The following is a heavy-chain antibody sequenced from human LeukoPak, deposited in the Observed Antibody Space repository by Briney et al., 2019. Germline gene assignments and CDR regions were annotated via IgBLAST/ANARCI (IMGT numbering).Heavy chain of an antibody. CDR1: GYTFTINY. Sequence: ASVTVSCKASGYTFTINYIHWVRQAPGQGLEWMGMIYPRDGSTSYAQKFQGRVTVTRDTSTSTVHMELSGLRSEDTAVYYCARDQEGFDYWAREPWSPSPQ. CDR3: ARDQEGFDY. V-gene: IGHV1-46*01. J-gene: IGHJ4*02. CDR2: IYPRDGST.